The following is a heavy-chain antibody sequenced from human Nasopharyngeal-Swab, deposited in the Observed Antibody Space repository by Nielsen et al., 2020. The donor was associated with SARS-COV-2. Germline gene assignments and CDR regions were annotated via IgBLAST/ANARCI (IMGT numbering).Heavy chain of an antibody. D-gene: IGHD3-3*01. CDR3: ARGALRFLEWLLLPHFDY. Sequence: GSLRLSCAVYGGSFSGYYWSWIRQPPGKGLEWIGEINHSGSTNYNPSLKSRVTISVDTSKNQFSLKLSSVTAADTAVYYCARGALRFLEWLLLPHFDYWGQGTLVTVSS. CDR2: INHSGST. V-gene: IGHV4-34*01. J-gene: IGHJ4*02. CDR1: GGSFSGYY.